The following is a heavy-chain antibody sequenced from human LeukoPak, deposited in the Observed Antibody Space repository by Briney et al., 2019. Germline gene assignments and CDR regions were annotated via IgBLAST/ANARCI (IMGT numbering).Heavy chain of an antibody. CDR2: ISTSGIYM. D-gene: IGHD2-15*01. CDR3: TKGSSMLSNRYYLDH. Sequence: PGGSLRLSCGASGFIFTNYSMIWVRQAPGKGLEWVSSISTSGIYMYYADSVRGRFTISRDDATNSLYLQMNSLRAEDTAVYYCTKGSSMLSNRYYLDHWGQGALVTVSS. V-gene: IGHV3-21*01. CDR1: GFIFTNYS. J-gene: IGHJ4*02.